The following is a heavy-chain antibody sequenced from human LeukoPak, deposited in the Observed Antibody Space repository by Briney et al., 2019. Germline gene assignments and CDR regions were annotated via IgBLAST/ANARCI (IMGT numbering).Heavy chain of an antibody. D-gene: IGHD1-26*01. CDR2: IYYSGST. J-gene: IGHJ4*02. CDR3: ARGVNSGYFDY. V-gene: IGHV4-59*01. CDR1: GGSISSYY. Sequence: SETLSLTCTVSGGSISSYYWSWIRQPPGKGLEWIGYIYYSGSTNYSPSLKSRVTISLDASKNQFSLKLSSVTAADTAVYYCARGVNSGYFDYCGQGTLVTVSS.